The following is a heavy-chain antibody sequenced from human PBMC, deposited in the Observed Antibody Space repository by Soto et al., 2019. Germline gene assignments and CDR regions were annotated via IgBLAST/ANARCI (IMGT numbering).Heavy chain of an antibody. J-gene: IGHJ6*02. V-gene: IGHV3-23*01. CDR1: GFTFSSYA. CDR2: ISGSGGST. Sequence: EVQLLESGGGLVQPGGSLRLSCAASGFTFSSYAMSWVRQAPGKGLEWVSAISGSGGSTYYADSVKGRFTISRDNSKNTLYLQMNSLRAEDTAVYYCTRYCSSTSCPSGYGMDVWGQGTTVTVSS. CDR3: TRYCSSTSCPSGYGMDV. D-gene: IGHD2-2*01.